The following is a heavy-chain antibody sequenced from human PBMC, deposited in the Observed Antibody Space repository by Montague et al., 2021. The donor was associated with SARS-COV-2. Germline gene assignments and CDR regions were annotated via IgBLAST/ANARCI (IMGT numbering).Heavy chain of an antibody. CDR2: IVYSGTT. J-gene: IGHJ4*02. Sequence: SETLSLTCTVSGASISSSENSWGWIHQSPGKGLEWFGSIVYSGTTYFNPSLRSRIAISVDTSKNQFSLKVTAVTAADTAVYYCARHVTFGGVVVALDYWGQGHLVSVSS. V-gene: IGHV4-39*01. CDR3: ARHVTFGGVVVALDY. D-gene: IGHD3-16*02. CDR1: GASISSSENS.